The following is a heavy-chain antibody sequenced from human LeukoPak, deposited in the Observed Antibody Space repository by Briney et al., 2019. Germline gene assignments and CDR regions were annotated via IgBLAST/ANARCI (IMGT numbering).Heavy chain of an antibody. Sequence: SETLSLTCTASGWSISSGGYYWSCIRQHPGKGLEWIAYIFYTGITYYNPSLKSRVTISVETSKNQCALKLSSVTAADTAVYYCARHRGYSYGGLDYWGQGTLVTVSS. CDR1: GWSISSGGYY. CDR3: ARHRGYSYGGLDY. V-gene: IGHV4-39*01. D-gene: IGHD5-18*01. J-gene: IGHJ4*02. CDR2: IFYTGIT.